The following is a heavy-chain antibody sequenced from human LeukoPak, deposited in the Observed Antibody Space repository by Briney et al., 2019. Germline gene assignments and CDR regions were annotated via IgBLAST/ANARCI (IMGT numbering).Heavy chain of an antibody. CDR1: GYTFTSYY. CDR3: ARDREMATIRSRGYYYYYMDV. D-gene: IGHD5-24*01. CDR2: INPSGGST. V-gene: IGHV1-46*01. Sequence: ASVKVSCKASGYTFTSYYMHWVRQAPGQGLEWMRIINPSGGSTSYAQKFQGRVTMTRDTSTSTVYMELSSLRSEDTAVYYCARDREMATIRSRGYYYYYMDVWGKGTTVTVSS. J-gene: IGHJ6*03.